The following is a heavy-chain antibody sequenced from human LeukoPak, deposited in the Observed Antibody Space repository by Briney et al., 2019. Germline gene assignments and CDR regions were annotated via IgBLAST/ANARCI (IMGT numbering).Heavy chain of an antibody. V-gene: IGHV3-53*01. CDR2: IYSGGST. D-gene: IGHD6-19*01. J-gene: IGHJ6*02. CDR3: ARDSSGRLYYYGMDV. CDR1: GFTVSSNY. Sequence: PGGSLRHSCAASGFTVSSNYMSWVRQAPGKGLEWVSVIYSGGSTYYADSVKGRFTISRDNSKNTLYLQMNSLRAEDTAVYYCARDSSGRLYYYGMDVWGQGTTVTVSS.